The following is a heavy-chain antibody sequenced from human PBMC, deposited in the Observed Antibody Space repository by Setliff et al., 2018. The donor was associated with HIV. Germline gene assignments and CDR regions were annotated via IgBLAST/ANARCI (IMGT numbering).Heavy chain of an antibody. CDR3: ARDLSTHWSGYSLGY. Sequence: ASVKVSCKASGYTFTSYYMHWVRQAPGQGLEWVGWITPKSGGTNFAQNFQGRVTMTRDMSISTVYVELSSLSSDDTAIYYCARDLSTHWSGYSLGYWGQGTLVTVSS. V-gene: IGHV1-2*02. D-gene: IGHD3-3*01. J-gene: IGHJ4*02. CDR2: ITPKSGGT. CDR1: GYTFTSYY.